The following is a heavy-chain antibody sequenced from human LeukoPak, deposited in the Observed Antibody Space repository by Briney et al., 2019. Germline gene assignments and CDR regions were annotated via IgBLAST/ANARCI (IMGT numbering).Heavy chain of an antibody. V-gene: IGHV3-64*01. CDR2: ISSNVGST. CDR3: ARLGSGELDIDY. CDR1: GFTFSSYA. Sequence: PGGSLRLSCAASGFTFSSYAMHWVRQAPGKGLEYVSAISSNVGSTYYANSVKGRFTISRDNSKNTLYLQMGSLRAEDMAVYYCARLGSGELDIDYWGQGTLVTDSS. D-gene: IGHD1-26*01. J-gene: IGHJ4*02.